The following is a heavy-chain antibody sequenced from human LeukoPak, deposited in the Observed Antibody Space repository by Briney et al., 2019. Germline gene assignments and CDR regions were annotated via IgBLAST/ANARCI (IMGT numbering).Heavy chain of an antibody. CDR1: GGSISSSSYY. CDR3: ARSLGILEWLFHNWFDP. D-gene: IGHD3-3*01. V-gene: IGHV4-39*01. Sequence: SETLSLTCTVSGGSISSSSYYWGWIRQPPGKGLEWIGSIYYSGSTYYNPSLKSRVTISVDTSKNQFSLKLSSVTAADTAVYYCARSLGILEWLFHNWFDPWGQGILVTLSS. J-gene: IGHJ5*02. CDR2: IYYSGST.